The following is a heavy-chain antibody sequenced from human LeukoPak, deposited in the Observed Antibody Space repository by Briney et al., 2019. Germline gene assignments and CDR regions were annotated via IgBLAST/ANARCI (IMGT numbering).Heavy chain of an antibody. CDR3: ARVSPSYYFDY. CDR1: GGSISSYY. Sequence: PSETLSLTCTVSGGSISSYYWSWIRQPPGKGLEWIGYIYYSGSTKYNPSLKSRVTISVDTSKNQFSLKLSSVTAADTAVYYCARVSPSYYFDYWGQGTLVTVSS. CDR2: IYYSGST. J-gene: IGHJ4*02. V-gene: IGHV4-59*01. D-gene: IGHD6-6*01.